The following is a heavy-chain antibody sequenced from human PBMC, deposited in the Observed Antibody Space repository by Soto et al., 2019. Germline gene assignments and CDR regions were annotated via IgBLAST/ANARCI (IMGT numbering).Heavy chain of an antibody. Sequence: QVQLVQSGAEVKKPGSSVKVSCKASGGTFSSYTISWVRQAPGQGLEWMGRIIPILGIANYAQKFQGRVTITADKSTSTAYMELSSLRSEDTAVYYCARHPRPHLGVEHWGQGTLVTVSS. CDR1: GGTFSSYT. CDR3: ARHPRPHLGVEH. V-gene: IGHV1-69*02. J-gene: IGHJ1*01. D-gene: IGHD3-3*02. CDR2: IIPILGIA.